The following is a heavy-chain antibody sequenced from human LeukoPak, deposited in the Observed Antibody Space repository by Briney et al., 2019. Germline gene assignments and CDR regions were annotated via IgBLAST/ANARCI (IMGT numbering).Heavy chain of an antibody. CDR3: ARDSAFYDSSGYYSTPFDY. CDR1: GFTFSSYS. J-gene: IGHJ4*02. Sequence: GGSLRLSCAASGFTFSSYSMNWVRQAPGKGLEWVSSISSSSSYIYYADSVKGRFTISRDNAKNSLYLQMNSLRAEDTAVYYCARDSAFYDSSGYYSTPFDYWGQGTLVTVSS. CDR2: ISSSSSYI. D-gene: IGHD3-22*01. V-gene: IGHV3-21*01.